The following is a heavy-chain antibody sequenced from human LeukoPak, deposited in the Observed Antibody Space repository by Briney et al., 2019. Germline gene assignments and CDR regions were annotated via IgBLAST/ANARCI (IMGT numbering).Heavy chain of an antibody. CDR2: IKHSGIS. J-gene: IGHJ5*02. V-gene: IGHV4-34*01. CDR1: GGSFSGYY. CDR3: ARTWFGKFDP. Sequence: PSETLSLTCAVYGGSFSGYYWSWIRQPPGKGLEWIGEIKHSGISNYNPSLKSRVTISLDTSKNQFSLKLSSVTAADTAVYYCARTWFGKFDPWGQGTLVTVSS. D-gene: IGHD3-16*01.